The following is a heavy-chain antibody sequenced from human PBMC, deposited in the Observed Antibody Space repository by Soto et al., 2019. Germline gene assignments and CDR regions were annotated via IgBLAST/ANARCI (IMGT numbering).Heavy chain of an antibody. Sequence: PSETLSLTCAVYGGSFSGYYWSWIRQPPGKGLEWIGEINHSGSTNYNPSLKSRVTISVDTSKNQFSLKLSSVTAADTAVYYCARHWRTSYYYGSGSSRLSVFDYWGQGTLVTVSS. J-gene: IGHJ4*02. V-gene: IGHV4-34*01. D-gene: IGHD3-10*01. CDR2: INHSGST. CDR3: ARHWRTSYYYGSGSSRLSVFDY. CDR1: GGSFSGYY.